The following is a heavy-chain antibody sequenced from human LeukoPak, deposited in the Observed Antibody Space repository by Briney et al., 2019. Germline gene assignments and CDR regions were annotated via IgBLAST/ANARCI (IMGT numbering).Heavy chain of an antibody. V-gene: IGHV4-59*01. D-gene: IGHD3-3*01. CDR2: IYYSGST. CDR1: GGSISSYY. CDR3: ARGRRGTIFGVVTSNGYLYYYYYMDV. Sequence: SETLSLTCTVSGGSISSYYRSWIRQPPGKGLEWIGYIYYSGSTNYNHSLKSRVTISVDTSKNQFSLKLSSVTAADTAVYYCARGRRGTIFGVVTSNGYLYYYYYMDVWGKGTTVTVSS. J-gene: IGHJ6*03.